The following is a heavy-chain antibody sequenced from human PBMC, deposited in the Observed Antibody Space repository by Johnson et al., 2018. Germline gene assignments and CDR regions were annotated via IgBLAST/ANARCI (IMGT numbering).Heavy chain of an antibody. CDR2: IKQDGSEK. D-gene: IGHD6-6*01. Sequence: QLVESGGGLVQPGGSLRLSCAASGFTFSSYWMSWVRQAPGKGLEWVANIKQDGSEKSYVDSVKGRFTISRDNAETSLYLQMNGLGAEESAVYYCARRPYSSSYYYYYDMDVGGNGTSVTVSS. V-gene: IGHV3-7*01. CDR1: GFTFSSYW. J-gene: IGHJ6*03. CDR3: ARRPYSSSYYYYYDMDV.